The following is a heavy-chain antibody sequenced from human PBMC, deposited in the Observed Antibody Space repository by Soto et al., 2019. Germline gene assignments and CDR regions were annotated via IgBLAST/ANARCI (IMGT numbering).Heavy chain of an antibody. J-gene: IGHJ4*02. V-gene: IGHV3-23*01. CDR1: GFTFSTYA. CDR2: ISGRGDST. CDR3: ARRGSGSYYDY. D-gene: IGHD1-26*01. Sequence: EVQLLESGGGLVQPGGSLRLSCAASGFTFSTYAMRWVRQAPGKGLEWVPAISGRGDSTYYADSVKGRFTISRDNSKNTLYLQMNSLRAEDTAVYYCARRGSGSYYDYWGQGTLVTVSS.